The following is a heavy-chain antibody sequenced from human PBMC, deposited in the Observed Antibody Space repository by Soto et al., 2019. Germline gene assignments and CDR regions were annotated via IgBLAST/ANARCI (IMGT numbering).Heavy chain of an antibody. J-gene: IGHJ6*02. Sequence: LSLTCTVSGGSITRSPYYWSWIRQLPGKGLEWIGYIYYTGSTYYNPSLTSRVFISMDRSENQFSLNLNFVTAADTAVYYCARALVDDYYGLDFWGQGITVTVSS. CDR2: IYYTGST. CDR1: GGSITRSPYY. V-gene: IGHV4-31*03. CDR3: ARALVDDYYGLDF.